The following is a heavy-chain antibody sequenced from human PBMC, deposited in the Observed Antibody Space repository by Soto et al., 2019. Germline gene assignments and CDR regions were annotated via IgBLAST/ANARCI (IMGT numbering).Heavy chain of an antibody. CDR1: GFTFHNYA. V-gene: IGHV3-9*01. CDR3: AIKDDDSGGSDS. D-gene: IGHD6-25*01. CDR2: INWNTGIV. J-gene: IGHJ5*01. Sequence: EVQLVESGGGLVEPGRSLTVSCVGSGFTFHNYAMQWVRQVPGKGLEWVSGINWNTGIVGYADAVKGRFILSRDNAKNSLYLEMNSMIVEDTAFYYCAIKDDDSGGSDSWGPGTLVTVSS.